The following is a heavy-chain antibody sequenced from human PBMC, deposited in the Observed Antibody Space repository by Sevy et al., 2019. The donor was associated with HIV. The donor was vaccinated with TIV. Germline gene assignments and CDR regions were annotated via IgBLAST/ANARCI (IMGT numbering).Heavy chain of an antibody. CDR1: GFTFSDYY. J-gene: IGHJ4*02. CDR3: ARAGGKSIYYFDY. V-gene: IGHV3-11*01. CDR2: ISSSGSTI. Sequence: GGSLRLSCAASGFTFSDYYMSWIRQAPGKGLEWVSYISSSGSTIYYGGSVKGGFTISRDNAKNSLYLQMNSLGSEDTAVYYCARAGGKSIYYFDYWGQGTLVTVSS. D-gene: IGHD3-10*01.